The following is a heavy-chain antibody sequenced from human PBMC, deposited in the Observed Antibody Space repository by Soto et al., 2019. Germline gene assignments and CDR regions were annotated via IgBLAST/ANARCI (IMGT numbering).Heavy chain of an antibody. CDR2: IYYSGST. CDR1: GGSISSSSYY. Sequence: SETLSLTCTVSGGSISSSSYYWGWIRQPPGKGLEWIGSIYYSGSTYYNPSLKSRVTISVDTSKNQFSLKLSSVTAADTAVYYCARPRYSGYDGLGAFDIWGQGTMVTVSS. J-gene: IGHJ3*02. D-gene: IGHD5-12*01. V-gene: IGHV4-39*01. CDR3: ARPRYSGYDGLGAFDI.